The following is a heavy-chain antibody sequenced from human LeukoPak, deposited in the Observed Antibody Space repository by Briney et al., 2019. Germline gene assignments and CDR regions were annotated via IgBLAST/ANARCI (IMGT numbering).Heavy chain of an antibody. CDR1: GYTFTSYG. CDR2: ISAYNGNT. CDR3: ASLGSSWYNFDY. Sequence: ASVKVSCKASGYTFTSYGISWVRQAPGQGLEWMGWISAYNGNTNYAQKLQGRVTMTTDTSTSTAYIELRSLRSDDTAVYYCASLGSSWYNFDYWGQGTLVTVSS. J-gene: IGHJ4*02. V-gene: IGHV1-18*01. D-gene: IGHD6-13*01.